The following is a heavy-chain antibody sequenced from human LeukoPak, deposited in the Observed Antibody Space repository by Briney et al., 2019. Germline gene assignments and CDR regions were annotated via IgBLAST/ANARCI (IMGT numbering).Heavy chain of an antibody. CDR3: VREASGSPDYFDS. CDR1: VGSFGAHY. Sequence: SETLSLTCAVYVGSFGAHYWSWVCQSPGKGLEWIGEISHSGSTNYNPSLKSRVSISVDTSKNQFSLKMNSVTAADTAVYYCVREASGSPDYFDSWGQGTLVTVSS. D-gene: IGHD1-26*01. CDR2: ISHSGST. V-gene: IGHV4-34*01. J-gene: IGHJ4*02.